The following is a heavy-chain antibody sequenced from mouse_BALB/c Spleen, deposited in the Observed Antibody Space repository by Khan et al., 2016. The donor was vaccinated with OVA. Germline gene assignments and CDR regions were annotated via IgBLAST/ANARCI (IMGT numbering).Heavy chain of an antibody. CDR2: INPSTGYT. V-gene: IGHV1-7*01. CDR3: ARRGLRWDFDY. Sequence: VQLQESGAELAKPGASVKMSCKASGYTFINYWILWVKQRPGQGLEWIGYINPSTGYTEYNQNFKDQATLTADKSSSTAYMQLSSLTSEDSAVYYCARRGLRWDFDYGGQGTTLTVSS. CDR1: GYTFINYW. J-gene: IGHJ2*01. D-gene: IGHD1-1*01.